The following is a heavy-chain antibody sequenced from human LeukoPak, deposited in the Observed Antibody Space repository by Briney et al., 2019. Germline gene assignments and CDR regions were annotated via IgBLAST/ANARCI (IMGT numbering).Heavy chain of an antibody. CDR1: GGSISSGSYY. Sequence: SETLSLTCTVSGGSISSGSYYWSWIRQPAGKGLEWTGRIYTSGSTNYNPSLKSRVTISVDASKNQFSLKLSSVTAADTAVYYCARVSLRRYSSGWYAFDIWGQGTMVTVSS. V-gene: IGHV4-61*02. CDR2: IYTSGST. D-gene: IGHD6-19*01. CDR3: ARVSLRRYSSGWYAFDI. J-gene: IGHJ3*02.